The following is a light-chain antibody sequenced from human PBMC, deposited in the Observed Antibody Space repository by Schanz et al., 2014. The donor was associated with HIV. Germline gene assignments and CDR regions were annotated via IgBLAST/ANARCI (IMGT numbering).Light chain of an antibody. CDR1: QTVNIH. V-gene: IGKV3-15*01. Sequence: EVVMTQSPATLSVSPGERATLSCRASQTVNIHLAWYQQKPGQAPRLLIYDASTRATGLPARFSASGSGTEFTLTISSLQSEDFAIYYCQQYDVYPWTFGQGTKVEIK. CDR3: QQYDVYPWT. J-gene: IGKJ1*01. CDR2: DAS.